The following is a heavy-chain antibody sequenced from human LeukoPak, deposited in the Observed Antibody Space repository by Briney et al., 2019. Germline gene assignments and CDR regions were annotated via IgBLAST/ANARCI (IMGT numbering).Heavy chain of an antibody. V-gene: IGHV3-11*04. CDR3: ARDYGSNTRTYFYYYMDF. J-gene: IGHJ6*03. CDR1: GFTFSDYY. Sequence: GGSLRLSCAASGFTFSDYYMSWVRQAPGKGVEWVSYISSSGSTIYYADSVKGRFTISRDNAKNSLYVQMNRLRAEDTAVYYCARDYGSNTRTYFYYYMDFWGKGTTVTVSS. CDR2: ISSSGSTI. D-gene: IGHD2-2*01.